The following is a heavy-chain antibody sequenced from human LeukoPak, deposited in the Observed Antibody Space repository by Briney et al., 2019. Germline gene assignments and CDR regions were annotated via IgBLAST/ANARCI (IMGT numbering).Heavy chain of an antibody. CDR2: IIPIFGTA. D-gene: IGHD2-8*01. CDR1: GGTFSSYA. V-gene: IGHV1-69*13. CDR3: ARDLTNGDYGDY. J-gene: IGHJ4*02. Sequence: ASVKVSCKASGGTFSSYAISWVRQAPGQGLEWMGGIIPIFGTANYAQKFQGRVTITADESTSTAYMELSSLRSEDTAVYYCARDLTNGDYGDYWGQGTLVTVSS.